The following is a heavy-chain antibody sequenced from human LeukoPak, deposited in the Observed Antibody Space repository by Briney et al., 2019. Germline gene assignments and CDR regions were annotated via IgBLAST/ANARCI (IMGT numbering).Heavy chain of an antibody. CDR3: ARRYSGSYYLASAFDI. CDR2: INHSGST. J-gene: IGHJ3*02. D-gene: IGHD1-26*01. CDR1: GGSFSGYY. Sequence: PSETLSLTCAVYGGSFSGYYWSWIRQPPGKGLEWIGEINHSGSTNYNPSLKSRVTISVDTSKNQFSVKLSSVTAADTAVYYCARRYSGSYYLASAFDIWGQGTMVTVSS. V-gene: IGHV4-34*01.